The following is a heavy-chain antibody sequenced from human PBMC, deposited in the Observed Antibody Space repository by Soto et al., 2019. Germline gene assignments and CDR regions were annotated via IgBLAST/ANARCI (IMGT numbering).Heavy chain of an antibody. V-gene: IGHV3-15*01. CDR1: GFTFSDAW. Sequence: EVQLVESGGGFVTPGGSLRLSCAASGFTFSDAWMSWVRQAPGKGLEWVGRIKTKTEGATTDYAAPVKARFTVSRDDSKNSLYLQRNSLETEDTAVYYCATDRRGGSGGHYPQFDFWGKGTLVTVSS. CDR2: IKTKTEGATT. J-gene: IGHJ4*02. D-gene: IGHD3-22*01. CDR3: ATDRRGGSGGHYPQFDF.